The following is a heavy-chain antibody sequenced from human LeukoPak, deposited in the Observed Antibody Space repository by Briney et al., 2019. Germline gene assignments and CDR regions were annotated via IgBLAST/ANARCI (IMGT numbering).Heavy chain of an antibody. CDR2: ISSSTSYI. V-gene: IGHV3-21*01. J-gene: IGHJ3*02. Sequence: GGSLRLSCAASGFTFSSYSMSWVRQAPGKGLEWVSLISSSTSYISYAESVKGRFTISRDNAKSSLWLQMNSLRAEDTAVYYCARATNGRFDIWGQGTMVTVSS. D-gene: IGHD2-8*01. CDR1: GFTFSSYS. CDR3: ARATNGRFDI.